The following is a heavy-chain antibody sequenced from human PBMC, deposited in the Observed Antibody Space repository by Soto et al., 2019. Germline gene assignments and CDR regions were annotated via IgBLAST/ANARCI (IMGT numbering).Heavy chain of an antibody. CDR2: ISGSGGST. CDR1: GFTFSSYA. D-gene: IGHD3-10*01. V-gene: IGHV3-23*01. J-gene: IGHJ4*02. CDR3: AKDPYGLLWPFDY. Sequence: GGSLRLSCAASGFTFSSYAMSWVRQAPGKGLEWVSAISGSGGSTYYADSVKGRFTISRDNSKNTLYLQMNSLRAEDTAVYYWAKDPYGLLWPFDYWGQGTLVTVSS.